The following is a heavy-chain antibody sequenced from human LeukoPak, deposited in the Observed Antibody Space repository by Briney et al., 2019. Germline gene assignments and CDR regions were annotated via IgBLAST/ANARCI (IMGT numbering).Heavy chain of an antibody. V-gene: IGHV4-39*07. D-gene: IGHD1-26*01. J-gene: IGHJ4*02. CDR2: INHSGST. CDR1: GGSISSSSYY. CDR3: ARAGLEWELLL. Sequence: SETLSLTCTVSGGSISSSSYYWSWIRQPPGKGLEWIGEINHSGSTNYNPSLKSRVTISVDTSKNQFSLKLSSVTAADTAVYYCARAGLEWELLLWGQGTLVTVSS.